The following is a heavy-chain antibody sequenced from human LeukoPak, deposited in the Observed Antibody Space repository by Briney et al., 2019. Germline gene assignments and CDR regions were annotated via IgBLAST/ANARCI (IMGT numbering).Heavy chain of an antibody. CDR1: GYTFTGYY. V-gene: IGHV1-2*02. D-gene: IGHD3-3*01. J-gene: IGHJ6*03. CDR3: ARDHQPGSGYMVRYYYYMDV. Sequence: ASVKVSCKASGYTFTGYYMHWVRQAPGQGLEWMGWINPNSGGTNYAQKFQGRVTMTRDTSISTAYMELSRLRSDDTAVYYCARDHQPGSGYMVRYYYYMDVWGTGTPVTVSS. CDR2: INPNSGGT.